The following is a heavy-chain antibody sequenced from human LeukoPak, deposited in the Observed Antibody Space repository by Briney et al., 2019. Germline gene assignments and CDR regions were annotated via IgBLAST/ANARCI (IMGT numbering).Heavy chain of an antibody. CDR2: IIPIFGTA. J-gene: IGHJ3*02. V-gene: IGHV1-69*05. CDR3: ASNDIQSLERAFDI. D-gene: IGHD3-9*01. Sequence: SVKVSCKASGGTFSSYAISWVRQAPGQGLEWMGRIIPIFGTANYAQKFQGRVTITTDESTSTAYMELSSLRSEDTAVYYCASNDIQSLERAFDIWGLGTMVTVSS. CDR1: GGTFSSYA.